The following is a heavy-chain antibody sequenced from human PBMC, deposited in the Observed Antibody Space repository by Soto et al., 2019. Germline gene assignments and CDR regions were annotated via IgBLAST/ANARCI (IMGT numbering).Heavy chain of an antibody. J-gene: IGHJ4*02. CDR2: ISYDGSNK. V-gene: IGHV3-30*18. CDR3: AKDTYYYDRSGYYTYDY. CDR1: GFTFSSYR. Sequence: PGGSLRLSCAASGFTFSSYRVHWVRQAPGKGLEWVAVISYDGSNKHYADSVKGRFTISRDNSKNTLDLQMNSLRAEDTAVYYCAKDTYYYDRSGYYTYDYWGQGT. D-gene: IGHD3-22*01.